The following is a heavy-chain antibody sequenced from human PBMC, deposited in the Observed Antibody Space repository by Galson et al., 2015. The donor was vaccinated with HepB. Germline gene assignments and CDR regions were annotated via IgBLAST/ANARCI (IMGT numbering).Heavy chain of an antibody. J-gene: IGHJ6*02. Sequence: SVKVSCKASGYTFTSYGISWVRQAPGQGLEWMGWISAYNGNTNYAQKLQGRVTMTTDTSTSTAYMELRSLRSDDTAVYYCARRTTYYGSGRDYYYYYGMDVWGQGTTVTVSS. D-gene: IGHD3-10*01. CDR3: ARRTTYYGSGRDYYYYYGMDV. CDR2: ISAYNGNT. V-gene: IGHV1-18*01. CDR1: GYTFTSYG.